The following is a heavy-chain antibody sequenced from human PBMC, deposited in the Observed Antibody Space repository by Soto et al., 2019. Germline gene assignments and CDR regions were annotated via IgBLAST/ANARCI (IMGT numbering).Heavy chain of an antibody. CDR2: IYYSGST. CDR1: GGSISSYY. J-gene: IGHJ4*02. CDR3: ARGYSSALVSH. D-gene: IGHD6-19*01. V-gene: IGHV4-59*01. Sequence: SETLSLTCTVSGGSISSYYGSWIRQPPGKGLEWIGYIYYSGSTNYNPSLKSRVTISVDTSKNQFSLKLSSVTAADTAVYYCARGYSSALVSHWGQGALVTVSS.